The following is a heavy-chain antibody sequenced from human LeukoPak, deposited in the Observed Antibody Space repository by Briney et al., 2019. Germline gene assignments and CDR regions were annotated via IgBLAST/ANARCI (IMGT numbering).Heavy chain of an antibody. CDR1: GGSISSYY. Sequence: KSSETLSLTCTVSGGSISSYYWSWIRQPAGKGLEWIGRIYTGGSTNYNPSLKSRVTMSVDTSKNQFSLKLSSVTAADTAVYYCARELVAYYYYYYGMDVWGQGTTVTVSS. V-gene: IGHV4-4*07. CDR2: IYTGGST. J-gene: IGHJ6*02. CDR3: ARELVAYYYYYYGMDV. D-gene: IGHD2-2*01.